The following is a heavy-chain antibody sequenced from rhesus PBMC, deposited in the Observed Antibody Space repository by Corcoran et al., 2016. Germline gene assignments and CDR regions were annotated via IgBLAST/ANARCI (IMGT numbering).Heavy chain of an antibody. J-gene: IGHJ4*01. D-gene: IGHD3-22*01. V-gene: IGHV4-169*02. CDR1: GGSISSNY. Sequence: QLQLQESGPGLVKPSETLSVTCAVSGGSISSNYWSWIRQPPGKGLEWIGRIYGSGSSTNYNPSLKSRVTLSVDTSKNQLSLKLSSVTAADTAVYYCARDEGFDTGVIYFDYWGQGVLVTVSS. CDR2: IYGSGSST. CDR3: ARDEGFDTGVIYFDY.